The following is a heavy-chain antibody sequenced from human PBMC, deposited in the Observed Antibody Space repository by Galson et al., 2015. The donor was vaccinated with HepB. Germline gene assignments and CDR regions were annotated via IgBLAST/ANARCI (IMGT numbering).Heavy chain of an antibody. J-gene: IGHJ6*02. D-gene: IGHD1-7*01. CDR3: ARDSRLELRLNNYYYTVWTS. Sequence: SVKVSCKASGYSFTSYGISWLRQAPGQGLEWMGWISGYDGSTNYPQTLQGRVIMTTDRSTNTGYMEVRSLRSDDTAIYYCARDSRLELRLNNYYYTVWTSGAKGPRSPSP. CDR1: GYSFTSYG. CDR2: ISGYDGST. V-gene: IGHV1-18*01.